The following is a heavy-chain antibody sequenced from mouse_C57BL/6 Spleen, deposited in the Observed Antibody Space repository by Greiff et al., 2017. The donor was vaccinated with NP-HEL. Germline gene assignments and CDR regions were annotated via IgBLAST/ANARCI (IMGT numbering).Heavy chain of an antibody. CDR3: ARGYYGSSPYFDY. D-gene: IGHD1-1*01. CDR1: GYTFTSYW. CDR2: IYPGSGST. J-gene: IGHJ2*01. Sequence: QVQLQQPGAELVKPGASVKLSCKASGYTFTSYWMHWVKQRPGQGLEWIGDIYPGSGSTNYNEKFKSKATLTVDTSSSTAYMQLSSLTSEDSAVYYCARGYYGSSPYFDYWGQGTTLTVSS. V-gene: IGHV1-55*01.